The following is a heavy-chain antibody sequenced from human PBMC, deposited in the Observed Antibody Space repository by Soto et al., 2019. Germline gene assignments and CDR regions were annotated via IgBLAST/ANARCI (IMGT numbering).Heavy chain of an antibody. V-gene: IGHV3-48*02. CDR3: ARGPQVLRYFDWLPHFDY. J-gene: IGHJ4*02. CDR1: GFTFSNYS. CDR2: ISSSSSTI. D-gene: IGHD3-9*01. Sequence: GGSLRLSCAPSGFTFSNYSMNWVRQAPGKGLEWVSYISSSSSTIYYADSVKGRFTISRDNAKNSLYLQMNSLRDEDTAVYYCARGPQVLRYFDWLPHFDYWGQGTLVTVSS.